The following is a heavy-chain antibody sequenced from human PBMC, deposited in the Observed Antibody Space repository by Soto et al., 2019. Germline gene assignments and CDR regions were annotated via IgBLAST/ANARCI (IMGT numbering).Heavy chain of an antibody. V-gene: IGHV5-51*01. Sequence: GKSLKISWEGSEYTFARYWMSWLRQMPGKGLEWMGVIYPGDSDTKYSPSFQVKVNISVDKSINTAHLQWSRLRASDSAMYFSARGRDRSMGSHFVIWGPGTMV. D-gene: IGHD1-26*01. J-gene: IGHJ3*02. CDR2: IYPGDSDT. CDR3: ARGRDRSMGSHFVI. CDR1: EYTFARYW.